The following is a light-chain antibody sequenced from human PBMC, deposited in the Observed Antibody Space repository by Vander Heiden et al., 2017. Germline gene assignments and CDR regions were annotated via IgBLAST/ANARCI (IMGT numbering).Light chain of an antibody. J-gene: IGKJ4*01. Sequence: DIQMTQSPSSLSASVGDRVTITCRASQSISSYLNWYQQKPGKAPKLLIYAASSLQSGVPSRFSGSGSGTDFTLTISSLQPEDFATYYCLQSYSTVLTFGAGTKVEIK. CDR1: QSISSY. V-gene: IGKV1-39*01. CDR2: AAS. CDR3: LQSYSTVLT.